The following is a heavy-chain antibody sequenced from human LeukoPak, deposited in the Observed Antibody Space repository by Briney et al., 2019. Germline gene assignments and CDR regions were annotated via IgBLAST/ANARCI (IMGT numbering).Heavy chain of an antibody. V-gene: IGHV1-2*02. CDR2: INPNTGGT. CDR1: GHTFTGYY. D-gene: IGHD4-23*01. J-gene: IGHJ4*02. CDR3: ARDFYGGNFGTLDY. Sequence: ASVKVSCKASGHTFTGYYMHWVRQAPGQGLEWMGWINPNTGGTHYAQKFQGRVTMTRDTSIRIAYMDLSSLKSDDTAVYYCARDFYGGNFGTLDYWGQGTLVTVSS.